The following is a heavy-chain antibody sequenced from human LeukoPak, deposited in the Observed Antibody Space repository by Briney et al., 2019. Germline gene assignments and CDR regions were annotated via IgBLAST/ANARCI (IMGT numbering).Heavy chain of an antibody. CDR1: GFTFSSHG. Sequence: GRSLRLSCAASGFTFSSHGMHWVRQAPGKGLEWVAVIWYDGSNKYYADSVKGRFTISRDNSKNTLYLQMNSLRAEDTAVYYCARGIAAAGLDYWGQGTLVTVSS. CDR3: ARGIAAAGLDY. D-gene: IGHD6-13*01. J-gene: IGHJ4*02. CDR2: IWYDGSNK. V-gene: IGHV3-33*01.